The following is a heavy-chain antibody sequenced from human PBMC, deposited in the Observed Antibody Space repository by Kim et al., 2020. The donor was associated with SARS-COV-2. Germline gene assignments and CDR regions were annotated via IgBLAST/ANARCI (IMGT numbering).Heavy chain of an antibody. Sequence: GGSLRLSCAASGFTFNTDGLHWVRQAPGKGLEWVAAISRDGSKKYYADSVKGRFTISRDNSKNTLYLQMDSLRVEDTAVYYCVRISGGWSGDYWGQGTLVTVSS. CDR2: ISRDGSKK. CDR1: GFTFNTDG. J-gene: IGHJ4*02. CDR3: VRISGGWSGDY. V-gene: IGHV3-30*04. D-gene: IGHD6-19*01.